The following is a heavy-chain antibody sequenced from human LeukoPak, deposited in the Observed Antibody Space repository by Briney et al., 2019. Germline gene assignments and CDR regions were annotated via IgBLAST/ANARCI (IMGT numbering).Heavy chain of an antibody. D-gene: IGHD6-13*01. V-gene: IGHV3-48*01. J-gene: IGHJ4*02. CDR2: ISSSSSTI. CDR3: ASWYEGGYYFDY. CDR1: GITFSTYS. Sequence: GGSLRLSCAASGITFSTYSMNWVRQAPGKGLEWVSYISSSSSTIYYADSVKGRFTISRDNSKNTLYLQMNSLRAEDTAVYYCASWYEGGYYFDYWGQGTLVTVSS.